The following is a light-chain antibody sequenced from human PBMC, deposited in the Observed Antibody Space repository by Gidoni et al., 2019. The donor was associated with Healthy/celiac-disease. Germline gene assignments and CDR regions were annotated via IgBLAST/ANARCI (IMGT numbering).Light chain of an antibody. Sequence: DLVMTQSPDSLAEALGERATIHCKSSQSVLYSSNHKNYLAWYQQKPGQPTKLLIYWASTRESGVPDRFSGSGSGTDFTLTISSLQAEVVAVDYCQQYYRTPPTFXQXTKVEIK. CDR2: WAS. CDR1: QSVLYSSNHKNY. V-gene: IGKV4-1*01. CDR3: QQYYRTPPT. J-gene: IGKJ1*01.